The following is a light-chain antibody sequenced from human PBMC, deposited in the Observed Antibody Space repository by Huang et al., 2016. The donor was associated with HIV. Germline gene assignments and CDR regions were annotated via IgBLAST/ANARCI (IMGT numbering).Light chain of an antibody. Sequence: DIVMTQTPLSLPVTPGEPASISCRSSQSLLDSDDGNTYLDWYLQNPGQSPQLLIYTLPYLASGVPDRFSGSGSGTDFTLKISRVEAEDVGVYYCMQRIEFPLTFGGGTKVEIK. CDR2: TLP. CDR3: MQRIEFPLT. CDR1: QSLLDSDDGNTY. J-gene: IGKJ4*01. V-gene: IGKV2-40*01.